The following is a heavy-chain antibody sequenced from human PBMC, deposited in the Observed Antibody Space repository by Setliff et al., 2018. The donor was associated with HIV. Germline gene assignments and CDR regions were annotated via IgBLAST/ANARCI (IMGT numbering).Heavy chain of an antibody. CDR2: TYTSGST. J-gene: IGHJ5*02. CDR1: GGSISSYY. D-gene: IGHD6-19*01. Sequence: PSETLSLTCTVSGGSISSYYWSWVRQPPGKGLEWIGYTYTSGSTNYNLSLKSRVTISLDTSKNQFSLKLSSLTAADTAVYYCARSSGWYGAAQFDPWGQGTRVTVSS. CDR3: ARSSGWYGAAQFDP. V-gene: IGHV4-4*09.